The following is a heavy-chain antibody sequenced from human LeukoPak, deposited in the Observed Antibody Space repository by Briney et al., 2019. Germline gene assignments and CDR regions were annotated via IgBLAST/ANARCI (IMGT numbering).Heavy chain of an antibody. CDR1: GYTFTSYG. D-gene: IGHD3-22*01. CDR2: ISAYNGNT. Sequence: GASVKVSCKASGYTFTSYGISWVRQAPGQGLEWMGWISAYNGNTNYAQKLQGRVTMTTDTSTSTAYMELRSLRSDDTAVYYCAREGRGGHSSGRYGMDVWGQGTTVTVSS. V-gene: IGHV1-18*01. J-gene: IGHJ6*02. CDR3: AREGRGGHSSGRYGMDV.